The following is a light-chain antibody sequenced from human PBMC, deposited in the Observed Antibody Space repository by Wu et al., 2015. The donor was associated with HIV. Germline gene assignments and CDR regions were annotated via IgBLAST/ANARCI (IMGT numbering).Light chain of an antibody. CDR1: QSIGGN. J-gene: IGKJ1*01. CDR3: QQYNTWPLT. V-gene: IGKV3-15*01. Sequence: IVMTQSPATLSVSPGERVTLSCRASQSIGGNLAWYQQKPGQSPRLLIFGASTWATDIPARFSGSGSGTEFTLTIRGLQSEDFAIYYCQQYNTWPLTFGQGTKVEIK. CDR2: GAS.